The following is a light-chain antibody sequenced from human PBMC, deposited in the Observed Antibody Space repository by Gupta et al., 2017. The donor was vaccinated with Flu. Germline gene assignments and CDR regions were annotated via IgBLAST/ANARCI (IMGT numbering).Light chain of an antibody. J-gene: IGKJ4*01. CDR2: WAS. V-gene: IGKV4-1*01. Sequence: ENVMTQSRDALSVSLGERATINCTSSQSVLHISHNKNYLAWYQQKPGQPPKLLIYWASSREFGVPHGFSGSGSGTDFTLTISSLQAEDVVIYYCQQYFSPPLPFGGGTKVEIK. CDR1: QSVLHISHNKNY. CDR3: QQYFSPPLP.